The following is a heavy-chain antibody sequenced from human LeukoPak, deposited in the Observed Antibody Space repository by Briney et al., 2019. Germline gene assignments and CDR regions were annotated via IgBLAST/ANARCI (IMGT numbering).Heavy chain of an antibody. CDR1: GGTFSNYA. J-gene: IGHJ5*02. CDR3: ARGAYMDVRGAFDP. V-gene: IGHV1-69*13. D-gene: IGHD2-2*02. Sequence: SVKVFSKTYGGTFSNYAISWGRQTPGHGLEWMGGILPITATSNYAQKFKGRVSFTADESTITAYMELSSLRSDDTGVYYGARGAYMDVRGAFDPWGQGTLVTVSS. CDR2: ILPITATS.